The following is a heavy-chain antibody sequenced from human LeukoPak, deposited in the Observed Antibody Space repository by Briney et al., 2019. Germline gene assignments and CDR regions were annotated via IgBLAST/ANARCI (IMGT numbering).Heavy chain of an antibody. V-gene: IGHV4-59*08. CDR2: IYYTGST. Sequence: SETLSLTCIVSGGSISSYYWSWIRQPPGKGLEWIGYIYYTGSTNYNPSLKSRVTISVDTSKNQLSLKLRSVTVADTAVYYCARQDSGTYLNPLDIWGQGTVVTVSS. CDR1: GGSISSYY. CDR3: ARQDSGTYLNPLDI. J-gene: IGHJ3*02. D-gene: IGHD1-26*01.